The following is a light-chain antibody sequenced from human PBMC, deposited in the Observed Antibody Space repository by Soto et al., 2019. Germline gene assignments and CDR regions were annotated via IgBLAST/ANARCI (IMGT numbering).Light chain of an antibody. CDR1: QNIRGNE. CDR2: RGS. J-gene: IGKJ1*01. V-gene: IGKV3-20*01. Sequence: VLTQSPGTLSLSPGERTTLSCRASQNIRGNELAWYQQKPGQPPRLLIYRGSSRAPGIPDRFSGRGSGTEFTLSISRREPEDCAVYYCQDYGTSAPWTFGQGTRVEIK. CDR3: QDYGTSAPWT.